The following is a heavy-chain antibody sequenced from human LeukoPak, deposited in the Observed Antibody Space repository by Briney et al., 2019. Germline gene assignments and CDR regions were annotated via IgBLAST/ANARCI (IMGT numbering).Heavy chain of an antibody. D-gene: IGHD2/OR15-2a*01. Sequence: PGGSLRLSCAASGFTLRSHSMHWVPQAPGKGLEWVSHISSGSNSINYADSVKGRFTISRDNAKNSLLPQMDRLRDDDTAAYCCARGPSNRRFDYWGQGTLVTVSS. CDR1: GFTLRSHS. V-gene: IGHV3-48*02. CDR2: ISSGSNSI. CDR3: ARGPSNRRFDY. J-gene: IGHJ4*02.